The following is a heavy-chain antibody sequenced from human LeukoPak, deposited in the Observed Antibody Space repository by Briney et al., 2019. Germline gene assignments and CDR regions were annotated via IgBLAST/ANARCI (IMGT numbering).Heavy chain of an antibody. J-gene: IGHJ1*01. CDR1: GGTFSSYA. CDR2: IIPILGIA. V-gene: IGHV1-69*04. CDR3: VTDLYSDIWHSALAVQH. Sequence: SVKVSCKASGGTFSSYAISWVRQAPGQGLEWMGRIIPILGIANYAQKFQGRVTITADKSTSTSYMELSSLRSEDTAVYYCVTDLYSDIWHSALAVQHWGRGTLVTVSS. D-gene: IGHD5-12*01.